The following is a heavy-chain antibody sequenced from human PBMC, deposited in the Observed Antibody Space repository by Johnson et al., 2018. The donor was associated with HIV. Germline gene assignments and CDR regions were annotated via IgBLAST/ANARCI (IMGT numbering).Heavy chain of an antibody. J-gene: IGHJ3*02. Sequence: QVQLVESGGGLVKPGGSLRVSCAASGFTFRDYHMSWIRQAPGKGVEWLSYISGSGSIIYYADSVKGRVTISRDNAKNSLYLQMNSLRAEDTAVYYCTRDFTAVYGGGDCYAFDIWGQGTMVSVSA. CDR3: TRDFTAVYGGGDCYAFDI. V-gene: IGHV3-11*04. CDR2: ISGSGSII. D-gene: IGHD2-21*02. CDR1: GFTFRDYH.